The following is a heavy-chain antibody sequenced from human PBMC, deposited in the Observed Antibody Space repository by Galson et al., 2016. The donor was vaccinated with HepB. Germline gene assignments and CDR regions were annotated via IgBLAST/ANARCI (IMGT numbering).Heavy chain of an antibody. J-gene: IGHJ6*02. CDR2: TYYRSKWYN. CDR3: ARQYSSSSFYYGMDV. Sequence: CAISGHSVSSNSDTWHWIRPSPSRGLEWLGRTYYRSKWYNDYAVSVKSRVTIHPATSTNQFSLHLNSVTPEDTAVYYCARQYSSSSFYYGMDVWGQGTTVTVSS. V-gene: IGHV6-1*01. D-gene: IGHD6-6*01. CDR1: GHSVSSNSDT.